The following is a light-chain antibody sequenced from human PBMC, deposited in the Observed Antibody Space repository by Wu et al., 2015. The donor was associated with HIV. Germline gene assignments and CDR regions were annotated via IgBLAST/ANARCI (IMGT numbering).Light chain of an antibody. CDR2: GAS. V-gene: IGKV3-20*01. CDR3: QQYGSSPPWT. CDR1: QSVSSNY. Sequence: EIVLTQSPGILSLSPGERATLSCRASQSVSSNYLAWYQQKPGQAPRLLIYGASSRATGIPDRFSGSGSGTDFTLTISRLEPEDFAVYYCQQYGSSPPWTFGQGTKVEIK. J-gene: IGKJ1*01.